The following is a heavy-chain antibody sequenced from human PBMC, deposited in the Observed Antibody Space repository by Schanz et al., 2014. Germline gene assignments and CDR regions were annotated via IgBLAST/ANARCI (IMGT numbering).Heavy chain of an antibody. Sequence: QVQLVESGGGLVKPGGSLRLSCAASGFTFRDYYMSWIRQAPGKGLEWVSSISHSGGSKYYADSVKGRCTISRDNAKNSLFLQMNRLRAEDTAVYYCARDGDRFYHNYYMDVWGKGTTVTVSS. J-gene: IGHJ6*03. CDR3: ARDGDRFYHNYYMDV. D-gene: IGHD4-17*01. CDR2: ISHSGGSK. CDR1: GFTFRDYY. V-gene: IGHV3-11*04.